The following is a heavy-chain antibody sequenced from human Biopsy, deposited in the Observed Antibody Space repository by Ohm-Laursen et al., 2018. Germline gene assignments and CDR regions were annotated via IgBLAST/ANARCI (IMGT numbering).Heavy chain of an antibody. J-gene: IGHJ4*02. Sequence: RSLRLSCAASGFTFSSYGMHWVRQAPGKGLEWVAAICYDGSNKNYADSVKGRFTISRDNSKNTLYLQMNSLRGEDTAVYYCAKCMTECSNYYFHHCGQGTLITVSS. D-gene: IGHD2/OR15-2a*01. CDR2: ICYDGSNK. V-gene: IGHV3-33*06. CDR1: GFTFSSYG. CDR3: AKCMTECSNYYFHH.